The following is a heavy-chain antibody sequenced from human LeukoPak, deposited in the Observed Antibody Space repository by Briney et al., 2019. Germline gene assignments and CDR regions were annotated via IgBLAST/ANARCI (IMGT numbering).Heavy chain of an antibody. J-gene: IGHJ3*02. CDR3: AKDPDWATDAFDI. Sequence: GGTLRLSCAAFGFTFNTYAMNWGRQAPGKGLEWVSRISGSGDDTSYADSVKGRFTISRDKSKSTLYLQMNSLRAEDTAAYYCAKDPDWATDAFDIWGQGTMVTVSS. CDR2: ISGSGDDT. D-gene: IGHD3-9*01. V-gene: IGHV3-23*01. CDR1: GFTFNTYA.